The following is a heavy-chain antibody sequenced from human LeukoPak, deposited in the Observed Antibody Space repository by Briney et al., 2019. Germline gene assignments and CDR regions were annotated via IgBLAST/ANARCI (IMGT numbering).Heavy chain of an antibody. Sequence: SETLSLTCTVSGGSISSAAYYWTWIRQHPGKGLEWIGHIYYSGRTDYNPTLKSRVNISIDTSKNQFSLRVNSVTAADTAVYYCARGGGRSSTGMDVWGQGTTVTVSS. V-gene: IGHV4-31*03. CDR1: GGSISSAAYY. CDR2: IYYSGRT. D-gene: IGHD2-2*01. J-gene: IGHJ6*02. CDR3: ARGGGRSSTGMDV.